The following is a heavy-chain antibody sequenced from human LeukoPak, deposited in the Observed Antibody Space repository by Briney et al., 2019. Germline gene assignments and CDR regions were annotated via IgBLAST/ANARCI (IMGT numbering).Heavy chain of an antibody. CDR1: GGSISSSSYY. Sequence: SETLSLTCTVSGGSISSSSYYWGWIRQPPGKGLEWIGSIYYSGSTYYNPSLKSRVTISVDTSKNQFSLKLSSVTAADTAVYYCARLCRDGYNFGFYFDYWGQGTLVTVSS. J-gene: IGHJ4*02. CDR3: ARLCRDGYNFGFYFDY. D-gene: IGHD5-24*01. CDR2: IYYSGST. V-gene: IGHV4-39*01.